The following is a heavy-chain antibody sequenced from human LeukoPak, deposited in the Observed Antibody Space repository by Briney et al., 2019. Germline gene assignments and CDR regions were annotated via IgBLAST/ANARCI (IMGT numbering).Heavy chain of an antibody. J-gene: IGHJ4*02. CDR2: ISGSGGST. D-gene: IGHD6-19*01. CDR3: ARGHSGWYDY. CDR1: GFTFSRYG. V-gene: IGHV3-23*01. Sequence: GGSLRLSCAASGFTFSRYGMSWVRQAPGKGLEWVSAISGSGGSTYYADSVKGRFTISRDNSKNTLYLLMNSLRAEDTAVYYCARGHSGWYDYWGQGTLVTVSS.